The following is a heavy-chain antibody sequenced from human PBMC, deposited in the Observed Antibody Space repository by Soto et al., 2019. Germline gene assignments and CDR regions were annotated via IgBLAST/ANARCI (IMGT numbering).Heavy chain of an antibody. Sequence: ASVKVSCQASGSTFTGYYMHWVRQAPGQGLEWMGWINPNSGGTNYAQKFQGWVTMTRDTSISTAYMELSRLRSDDTAVYYCARGASSVDTSFDYWGQGTLVTVSS. D-gene: IGHD5-18*01. CDR1: GSTFTGYY. J-gene: IGHJ4*02. CDR3: ARGASSVDTSFDY. V-gene: IGHV1-2*04. CDR2: INPNSGGT.